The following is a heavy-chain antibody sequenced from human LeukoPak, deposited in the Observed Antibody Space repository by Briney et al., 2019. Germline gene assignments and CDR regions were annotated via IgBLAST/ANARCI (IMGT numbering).Heavy chain of an antibody. CDR3: ARERIDCSGGSCYFIYYYGMDV. J-gene: IGHJ6*02. CDR1: GYTFTSYG. Sequence: ASVKVSCKASGYTFTSYGISWVRQAPGQGLEWMGWISAYNGNTNYAQKLQGRVTMTTDTSTSTAYMELRSLRSDDTAVYYCARERIDCSGGSCYFIYYYGMDVWGQGTTVTVSS. V-gene: IGHV1-18*01. D-gene: IGHD2-15*01. CDR2: ISAYNGNT.